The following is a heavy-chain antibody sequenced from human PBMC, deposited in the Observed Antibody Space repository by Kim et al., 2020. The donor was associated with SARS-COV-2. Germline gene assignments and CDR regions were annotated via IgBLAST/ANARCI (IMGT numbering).Heavy chain of an antibody. Sequence: GGSLRLSCAASGFTFNNYGMHWVRQAPGKGLEWVAMISYDGSLKYYGDSVKGRFTISKDSSKNTLFLQVDNLRAEDTAVYYCAKFLGLFHFSSSYTPDFWGQGTLVTVSS. D-gene: IGHD3-3*02. CDR2: ISYDGSLK. CDR1: GFTFNNYG. J-gene: IGHJ4*02. V-gene: IGHV3-30*18. CDR3: AKFLGLFHFSSSYTPDF.